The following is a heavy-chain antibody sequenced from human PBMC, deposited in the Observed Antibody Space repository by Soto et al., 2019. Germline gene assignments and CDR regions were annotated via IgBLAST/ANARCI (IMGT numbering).Heavy chain of an antibody. D-gene: IGHD5-12*01. CDR3: GKGYSGCDHFGY. Sequence: QVQLVESGGGVVQPGRSLRLSCAASGFTFSSYDRHWVRQAPGKGLEWVAVISYDGSNKYYADSVKGRFTISRDNTQNTLYLQMNSLGAEDTAGYYWGKGYSGCDHFGYRGQGTLVTVPS. J-gene: IGHJ4*02. CDR2: ISYDGSNK. V-gene: IGHV3-30*18. CDR1: GFTFSSYD.